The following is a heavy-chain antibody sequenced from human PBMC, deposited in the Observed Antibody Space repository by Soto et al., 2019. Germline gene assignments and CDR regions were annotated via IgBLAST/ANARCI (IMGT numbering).Heavy chain of an antibody. CDR3: ARTLQQLPYYYYGMDV. Sequence: GGSLRLSCAASGFTFSSYWMHWVRQAPGKGLVWVSRINSDGSSTSYADSVKGRFTISRDNAKNTLYLQMNSLRAEDTAVYYCARTLQQLPYYYYGMDVWGQGTTVTVSS. CDR1: GFTFSSYW. CDR2: INSDGSST. D-gene: IGHD6-13*01. V-gene: IGHV3-74*01. J-gene: IGHJ6*02.